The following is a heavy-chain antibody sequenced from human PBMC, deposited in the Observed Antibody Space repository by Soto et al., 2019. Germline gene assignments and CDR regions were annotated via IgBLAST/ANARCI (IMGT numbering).Heavy chain of an antibody. V-gene: IGHV3-23*01. D-gene: IGHD3-3*01. J-gene: IGHJ5*02. Sequence: EVQLLDSGGDLVHPGGSLRLSCVASGFTFSIYPMSWVRQAPGEGLQWVSTCSGSGGTTYYADSVKGRFSVSRDNSKNTLYLQMKSLRVDDTAVYYCAKVDYFDFWSGSWFDPWGQRTLVTVSS. CDR3: AKVDYFDFWSGSWFDP. CDR2: CSGSGGTT. CDR1: GFTFSIYP.